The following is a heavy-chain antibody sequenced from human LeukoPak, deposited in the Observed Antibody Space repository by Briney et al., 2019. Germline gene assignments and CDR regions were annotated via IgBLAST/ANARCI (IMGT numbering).Heavy chain of an antibody. J-gene: IGHJ4*02. Sequence: ASVKVSCKAAGYTFTTYRIRWVRQAPGQGLEWMGWISTYNGNTDYAQKFQGRVTMTTDTSTSTAFLDLRSLRSDDSAIYFCAREKGMTMKVFDYWGQGTLVTVSS. CDR1: GYTFTTYR. CDR2: ISTYNGNT. V-gene: IGHV1-18*01. D-gene: IGHD4/OR15-4a*01. CDR3: AREKGMTMKVFDY.